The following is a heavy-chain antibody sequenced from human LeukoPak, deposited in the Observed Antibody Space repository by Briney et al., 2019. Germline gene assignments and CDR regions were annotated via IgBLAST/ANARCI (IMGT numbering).Heavy chain of an antibody. D-gene: IGHD3-9*01. CDR1: GFTFSSYA. J-gene: IGHJ6*04. Sequence: GGSLRLSCAASGFTFSSYAMSWVRQAPGKGLEWVANIKHDGSDKYYADSVKGRSTISRDNAKNSLYLQMNSLRAEDTAVYYCARLRPLRYPDGMDVWGKGTTVTVSS. CDR3: ARLRPLRYPDGMDV. V-gene: IGHV3-7*03. CDR2: IKHDGSDK.